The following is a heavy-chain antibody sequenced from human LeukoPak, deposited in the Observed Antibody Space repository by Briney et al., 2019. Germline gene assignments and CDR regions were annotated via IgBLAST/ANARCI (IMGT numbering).Heavy chain of an antibody. Sequence: ASVKVSCKASGYTFTGYYMHWVRQAPGQGLEWMGWINPNSGGTNNAQKFQGRVTMTRDTSISTAYMELSRLRSDDTAVYYCAKGSTSWGNYYYYYMDVWGKGTTVTVSS. V-gene: IGHV1-2*02. CDR2: INPNSGGT. D-gene: IGHD2-2*01. J-gene: IGHJ6*03. CDR1: GYTFTGYY. CDR3: AKGSTSWGNYYYYYMDV.